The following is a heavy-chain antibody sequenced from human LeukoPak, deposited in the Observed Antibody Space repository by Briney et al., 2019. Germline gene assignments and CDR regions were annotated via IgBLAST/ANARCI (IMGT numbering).Heavy chain of an antibody. CDR1: GFTFSSYA. D-gene: IGHD3-10*01. Sequence: GGSLRLSCAASGFTFSSYAMSWVRQAPGKGLEWVSVISGSGGETNYADSVKGRFTISRDNSKNTLYLQMNTLRAEDTAVYYCAKPREGSGSYYKSFFDSWGQGTLVTVFS. CDR2: ISGSGGET. V-gene: IGHV3-23*01. J-gene: IGHJ4*02. CDR3: AKPREGSGSYYKSFFDS.